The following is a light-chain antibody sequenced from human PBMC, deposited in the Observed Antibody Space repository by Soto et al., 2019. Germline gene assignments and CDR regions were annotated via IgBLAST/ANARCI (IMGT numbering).Light chain of an antibody. CDR2: GAS. Sequence: DIVLTQSPGTLSLSPGERATLSCRASQTVRSNFLAWYQRKPGQTPRLLIYGASSRATGIPDRFSGSGSGTDFTLTISRLDPEDFAVYYCQQFGSSPPRITFGQGTRLEIK. J-gene: IGKJ5*01. CDR1: QTVRSNF. V-gene: IGKV3-20*01. CDR3: QQFGSSPPRIT.